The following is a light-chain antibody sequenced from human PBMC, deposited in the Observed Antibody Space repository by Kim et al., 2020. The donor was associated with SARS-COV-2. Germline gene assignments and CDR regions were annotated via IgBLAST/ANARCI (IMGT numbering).Light chain of an antibody. CDR1: QSVASN. Sequence: EIVMTQSPATLSVSPGERATLSCRASQSVASNLVWYQQKLGQAPRLLIYGASTRATGIPARFSGSGSGTEFTLTISSLQSEDFAVYYCQQYYNWPLTFGGGTKVDIK. CDR3: QQYYNWPLT. J-gene: IGKJ4*01. V-gene: IGKV3-15*01. CDR2: GAS.